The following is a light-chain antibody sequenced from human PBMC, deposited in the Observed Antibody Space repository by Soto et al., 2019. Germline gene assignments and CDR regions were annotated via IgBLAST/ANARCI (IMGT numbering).Light chain of an antibody. CDR3: AAWDDSLSGVL. Sequence: QSVLSQPPSASGTPGQRVTVSCSRSSSNIGTNYVYWYQQLPATAPKLLIYRNNQRPSGVPDRFAGSKSGTSASLAISGLRSEDEADYFCAAWDDSLSGVLFGGGTKLTVL. J-gene: IGLJ3*02. CDR2: RNN. V-gene: IGLV1-47*01. CDR1: SSNIGTNY.